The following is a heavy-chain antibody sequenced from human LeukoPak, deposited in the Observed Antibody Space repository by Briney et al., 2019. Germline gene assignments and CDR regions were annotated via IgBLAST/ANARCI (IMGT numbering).Heavy chain of an antibody. CDR3: AREVRYFALGDY. V-gene: IGHV3-23*01. Sequence: PGGSLRLSCAASGFTFSSYATSWVRQAPGKGLEWVSAISGSGRTAYYADSVRGRFTISRDNAKNSLYLQMNSLRAEDTAVYYCAREVRYFALGDYWGQGTLVTVSS. CDR2: ISGSGRTA. CDR1: GFTFSSYA. D-gene: IGHD3-9*01. J-gene: IGHJ4*02.